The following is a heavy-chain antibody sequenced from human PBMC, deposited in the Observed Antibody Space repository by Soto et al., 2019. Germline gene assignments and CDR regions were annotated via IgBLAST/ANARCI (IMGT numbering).Heavy chain of an antibody. Sequence: GGSLRLSCEASGFTFSDYYMNWIRQAPGKGLEWVSYISSGGNMISYADSVKGRFTISRDNDKNSLFLQMNSLRGEDTAVYYCASAWRPRNPLGSWGQGTLVTVSS. CDR1: GFTFSDYY. CDR3: ASAWRPRNPLGS. V-gene: IGHV3-11*01. J-gene: IGHJ5*02. D-gene: IGHD1-1*01. CDR2: ISSGGNMI.